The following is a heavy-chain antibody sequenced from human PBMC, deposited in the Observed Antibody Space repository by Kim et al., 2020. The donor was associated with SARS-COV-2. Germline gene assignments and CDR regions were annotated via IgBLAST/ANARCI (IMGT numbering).Heavy chain of an antibody. J-gene: IGHJ4*02. D-gene: IGHD3-3*01. CDR3: AKDPYYDFWSGYYFDY. V-gene: IGHV3-23*01. CDR2: ISGSGGST. Sequence: GVGWVSAISGSGGSTYSADSVKGRFTISRDNSKNTLYLQMNSLRAEDTAVYYCAKDPYYDFWSGYYFDYWGQGTLVTVSS.